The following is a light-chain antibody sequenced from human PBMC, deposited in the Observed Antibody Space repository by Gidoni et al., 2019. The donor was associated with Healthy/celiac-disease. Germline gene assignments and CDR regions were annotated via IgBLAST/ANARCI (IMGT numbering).Light chain of an antibody. CDR2: KVS. J-gene: IGKJ2*01. CDR3: MQGTHWPQGNT. CDR1: QSLVYSDGNTY. V-gene: IGKV2-30*01. Sequence: DVVMTQSPLSLPVTLGQPASISCRSSQSLVYSDGNTYLNWCQQRPGQSPRRLIYKVSNRDSGVPDRLSGSGSGTDFTLKISRVEAEDVGVYYCMQGTHWPQGNTFGQXTKLEIK.